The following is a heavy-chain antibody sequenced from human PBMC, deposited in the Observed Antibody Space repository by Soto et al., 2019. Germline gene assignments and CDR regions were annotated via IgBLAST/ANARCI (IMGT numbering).Heavy chain of an antibody. CDR2: IIPFFGTS. Sequence: QVQLVQSGAEVKKPGSSVKVSCKASGGTFSSYAVNWVRQAPGQGLEWMAGIIPFFGTSNYAQKFQGRVTITADESTSTAYMELRSLRSEDTAAYYCARVGYSTNYGMAVWGQGTTVTVSS. J-gene: IGHJ6*02. CDR3: ARVGYSTNYGMAV. D-gene: IGHD6-13*01. V-gene: IGHV1-69*01. CDR1: GGTFSSYA.